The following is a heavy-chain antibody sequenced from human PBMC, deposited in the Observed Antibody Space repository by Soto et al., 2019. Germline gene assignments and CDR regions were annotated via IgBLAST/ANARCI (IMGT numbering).Heavy chain of an antibody. CDR1: GFTFSSYG. D-gene: IGHD6-19*01. CDR3: AKDRVAVAGMCTIGFDY. Sequence: QVQLVESGGGVVQPGRSLRLSCAASGFTFSSYGLHRVRQAPGKGLEWVAVISYDGSNKYYADSVKGRFTISRDNSKNTLYLQMNSLIAEDTAVYYCAKDRVAVAGMCTIGFDYWGQGTLVTVSS. V-gene: IGHV3-30*18. CDR2: ISYDGSNK. J-gene: IGHJ4*02.